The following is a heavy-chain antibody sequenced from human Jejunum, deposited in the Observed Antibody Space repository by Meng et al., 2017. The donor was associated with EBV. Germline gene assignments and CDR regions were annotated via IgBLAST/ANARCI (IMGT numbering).Heavy chain of an antibody. CDR3: ARGSHYTWDV. V-gene: IGHV4-4*02. Sequence: QLQSEGSRPVLLKPSGPLSITCGVSGDSLISNDNWWSCGRQPPGKGLEWIGEIFHAGNTNYNPSLKSQVTMSVDTSKNQFSLNLSSVTAADSAVYYCARGSHYTWDVWGQGTLVTVAS. CDR1: GDSLISNDNW. CDR2: IFHAGNT. J-gene: IGHJ4*02. D-gene: IGHD3-16*01.